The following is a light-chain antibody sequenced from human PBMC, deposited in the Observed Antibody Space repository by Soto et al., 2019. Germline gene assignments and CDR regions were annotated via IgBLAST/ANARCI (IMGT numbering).Light chain of an antibody. CDR3: QQSYTKRT. Sequence: DIQMTQSPSALYASVGDRVIITCRASQSISNYLNWYQEEPGKAPKLLIYSASTLQGGVPSRFSGGGSGTHFTLTISSLQPEDFATYFCQQSYTKRTFGQGAKVEI. CDR1: QSISNY. CDR2: SAS. V-gene: IGKV1-39*01. J-gene: IGKJ1*01.